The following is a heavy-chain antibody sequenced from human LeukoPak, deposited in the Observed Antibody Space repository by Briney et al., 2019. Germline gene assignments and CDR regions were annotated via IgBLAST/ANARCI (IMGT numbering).Heavy chain of an antibody. CDR3: ARCMSELDYGDYAYYYHMDV. Sequence: PSETLSLTCTVSGDSLTSGSRFWSWIRQPAGKGLEWVGHFYSSTRTTYNPSLESRVTISGDTAKNQFSLKLDSVTAADTAVYFCARCMSELDYGDYAYYYHMDVWGKGTTVTVSS. V-gene: IGHV4-61*09. CDR1: GDSLTSGSRF. CDR2: FYSSTRT. J-gene: IGHJ6*04. D-gene: IGHD4-17*01.